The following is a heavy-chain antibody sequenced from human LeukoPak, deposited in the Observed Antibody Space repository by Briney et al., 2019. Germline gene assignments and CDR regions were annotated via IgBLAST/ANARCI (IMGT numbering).Heavy chain of an antibody. Sequence: PGGSLRLSCAASGFTFSSYGMSWVRQAPGKGLEWVSAISGSGGSTYYADSVKGRFTISRDNSKNTLYLQMNSLRAEDTAVYYCAKDFSDSYGYVAYWGQETLVTVSS. CDR2: ISGSGGST. D-gene: IGHD5-18*01. J-gene: IGHJ4*02. CDR3: AKDFSDSYGYVAY. V-gene: IGHV3-23*01. CDR1: GFTFSSYG.